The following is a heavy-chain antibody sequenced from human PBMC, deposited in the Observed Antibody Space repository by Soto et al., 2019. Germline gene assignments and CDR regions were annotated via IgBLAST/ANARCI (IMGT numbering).Heavy chain of an antibody. CDR3: ARGGVDVVATSAVDY. V-gene: IGHV1-69*01. D-gene: IGHD5-12*01. CDR1: GGTFNNYA. CDR2: IIPIIGTA. J-gene: IGHJ4*02. Sequence: QVQLVQSGAEVKKPGSSVKVSCKASGGTFNNYASSWVRQAPGQGLAWMGGIIPIIGTADYAHKFQGRLAISADESTGTTFMELSSLRSEDTALYYCARGGVDVVATSAVDYWGQGTLVTVSS.